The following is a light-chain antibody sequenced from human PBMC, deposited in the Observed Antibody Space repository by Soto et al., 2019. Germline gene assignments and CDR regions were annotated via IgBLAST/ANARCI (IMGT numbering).Light chain of an antibody. Sequence: DIQMTDSPSTLSGSVGDRVTITCRASQTISSWLAWYQQKPGKAPKLLIYKASTLKSGVPSRFSGSGSGTEFTLTVTSLQPDDFATYYCQQSYSTPPTFGGGTTVDI. CDR2: KAS. V-gene: IGKV1-5*03. CDR1: QTISSW. CDR3: QQSYSTPPT. J-gene: IGKJ4*01.